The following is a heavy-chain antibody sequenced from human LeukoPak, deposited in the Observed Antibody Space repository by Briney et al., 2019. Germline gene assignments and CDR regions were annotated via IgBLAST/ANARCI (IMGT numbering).Heavy chain of an antibody. CDR3: ARHDFVVVVAATNSTFDY. CDR1: GGSISISNFH. CDR2: IYFSGNT. V-gene: IGHV4-39*01. Sequence: SETLSLTCTVSGGSISISNFHWDWIRQPPGKGLEWIGSIYFSGNTYYNPSLNSPVTMSVDTSNNHFSLKLNSVTAADTGVYYCARHDFVVVVAATNSTFDYWGQGTLVTVSS. J-gene: IGHJ4*02. D-gene: IGHD2-15*01.